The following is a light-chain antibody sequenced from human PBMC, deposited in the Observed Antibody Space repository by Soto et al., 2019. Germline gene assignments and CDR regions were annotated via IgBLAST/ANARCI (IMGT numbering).Light chain of an antibody. CDR2: DIT. CDR1: SSEIGAYIY. CDR3: VSFTPSSSYV. J-gene: IGLJ1*01. Sequence: QSALTQPASVSGSPGQSITISCTGTSSEIGAYIYVSWYQQHPGKAPKLMIYDITNRPSGVSNRFSGSKSGNTASLTISGLQAEDEADYYCVSFTPSSSYVFGTGTKLTVL. V-gene: IGLV2-14*01.